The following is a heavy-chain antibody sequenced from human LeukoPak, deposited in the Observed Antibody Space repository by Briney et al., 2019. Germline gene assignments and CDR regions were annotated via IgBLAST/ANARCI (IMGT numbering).Heavy chain of an antibody. V-gene: IGHV1-18*01. Sequence: GASVKVSCKASGYTFTSYAMNWVRQAPGQGLEWMGWIGGYNGNTNYAQKFQGRITMTTDTSTSTAYMEVRSLRSDDTAVYYCARHIVVVLAREYYFDYWGQGTLVTVSS. CDR1: GYTFTSYA. CDR3: ARHIVVVLAREYYFDY. D-gene: IGHD2-21*01. J-gene: IGHJ4*02. CDR2: IGGYNGNT.